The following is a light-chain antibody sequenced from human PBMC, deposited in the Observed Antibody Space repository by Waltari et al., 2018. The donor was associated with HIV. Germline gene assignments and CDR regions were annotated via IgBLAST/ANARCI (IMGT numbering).Light chain of an antibody. CDR3: SSYGDSLKIL. CDR1: SSDIGAYDF. V-gene: IGLV2-8*01. CDR2: EVS. Sequence: QSALTQPPSASGSLGQSVTISCTGPSSDIGAYDFVSWFQQHPHSAPKLLLYEVSRLPSTVSDRFSGSRSGNTAFLTVAGLQPDDEATYFCSSYGDSLKILFGGGTNVTIL. J-gene: IGLJ3*02.